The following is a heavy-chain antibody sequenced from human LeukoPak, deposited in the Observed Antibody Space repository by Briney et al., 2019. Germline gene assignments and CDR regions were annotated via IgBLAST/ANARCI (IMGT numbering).Heavy chain of an antibody. V-gene: IGHV3-30*02. CDR3: AKEGGSQNYSYYYMDV. CDR1: GFTFSSYP. J-gene: IGHJ6*03. D-gene: IGHD1-26*01. Sequence: PGGSLRLSCEASGFTFSSYPMSWVRQAPGKGLEWVAFIRYDGSNKYYADSVRGRFTISRDNSKTTLFLQMNSLRAEDTAVYYCAKEGGSQNYSYYYMDVWGKGTTVTVSS. CDR2: IRYDGSNK.